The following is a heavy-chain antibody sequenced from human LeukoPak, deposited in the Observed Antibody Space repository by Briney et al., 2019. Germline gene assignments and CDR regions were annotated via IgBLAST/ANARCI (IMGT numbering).Heavy chain of an antibody. CDR3: RAAMAVPSFDY. Sequence: PGGSLRLSCAASGFSFGSYAMSWVRQAAGKGLEWVSEICGSVSGSGDCTHYADSVKGRFTISRDNSKNTLYLQMNSLRAEDTAVYYCRAAMAVPSFDYWGQGTLVTVSS. CDR2: ICGSVSGSGDCT. CDR1: GFSFGSYA. J-gene: IGHJ4*02. V-gene: IGHV3-23*01. D-gene: IGHD5-18*01.